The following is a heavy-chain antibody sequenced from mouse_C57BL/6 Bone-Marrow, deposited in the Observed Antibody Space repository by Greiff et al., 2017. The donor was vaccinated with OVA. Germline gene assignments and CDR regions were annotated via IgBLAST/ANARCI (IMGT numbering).Heavy chain of an antibody. D-gene: IGHD2-3*01. V-gene: IGHV5S21*01. CDR2: ISSGGGYI. J-gene: IGHJ4*01. CDR3: ARVSDDHRYYDAMDY. Sequence: EVQVVESGAGLVKPGGSLKLSCAASGFTFSSYAMSWVRQTPEKRLEWVAYISSGGGYIYYADTVKGRFTITGDNARNTVYLQMSSLKSEDTAMYYCARVSDDHRYYDAMDYWGQGTSVTVSA. CDR1: GFTFSSYA.